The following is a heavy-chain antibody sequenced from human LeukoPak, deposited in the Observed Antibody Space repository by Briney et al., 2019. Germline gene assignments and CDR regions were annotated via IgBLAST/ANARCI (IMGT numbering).Heavy chain of an antibody. V-gene: IGHV3-30*02. CDR2: IRYDGSNK. CDR1: GFTFSSYG. Sequence: GGSLRLSCAASGFTFSSYGMHWVRQAPGKGLEWVAFIRYDGSNKYYADSVKGRFTISRDNSKNTLYLQMNSLRAEDTAVYYCAKVPYDFWSGYSFDYWGQGALVTVSS. J-gene: IGHJ4*02. CDR3: AKVPYDFWSGYSFDY. D-gene: IGHD3-3*01.